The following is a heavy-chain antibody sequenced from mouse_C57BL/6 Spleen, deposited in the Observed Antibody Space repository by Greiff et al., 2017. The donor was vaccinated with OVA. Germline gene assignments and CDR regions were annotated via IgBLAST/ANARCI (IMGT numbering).Heavy chain of an antibody. V-gene: IGHV5-17*01. J-gene: IGHJ3*01. CDR1: GFTFSDYG. CDR2: ISSGSSTI. Sequence: EVKVVESGGGLVKPGGSLKLSCAASGFTFSDYGMHWVRQAPEQGLEWVAYISSGSSTIYYADTVKGRFTISRDNAKNTLFLQMTSLRSADTAMYYCATLYYYGSPSWIAYWGQGTLVTVSA. CDR3: ATLYYYGSPSWIAY. D-gene: IGHD1-1*01.